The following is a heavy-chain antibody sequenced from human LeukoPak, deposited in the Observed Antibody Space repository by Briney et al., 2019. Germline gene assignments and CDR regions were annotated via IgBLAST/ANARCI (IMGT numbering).Heavy chain of an antibody. D-gene: IGHD4-17*01. V-gene: IGHV3-74*01. CDR1: GFTFSNYW. J-gene: IGHJ4*02. CDR3: ARVDTATTLFPF. CDR2: INSDGSST. Sequence: GGSLRLSCAASGFTFSNYWMHWVRQAPGKGLVWVSRINSDGSSTNYADSVKGRFTISRDNAKNTLYLQMNSLRADDTGMYCCARVDTATTLFPFWGQGTLVTVSS.